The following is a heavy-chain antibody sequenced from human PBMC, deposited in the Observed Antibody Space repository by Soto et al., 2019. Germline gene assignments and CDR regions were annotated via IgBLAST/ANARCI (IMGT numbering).Heavy chain of an antibody. J-gene: IGHJ6*02. V-gene: IGHV1-18*04. Sequence: GASVKVSCKASGYTFTSYGISWVRQAPGQGLEWMGWISAYNGSTNYAQKLQGRVTMTTDTSTSTAYMELRSLRSDDTAVYYCARDPAGVGMVYAIGYYYYGMDVWGQGTTVTVSS. CDR2: ISAYNGST. CDR3: ARDPAGVGMVYAIGYYYYGMDV. CDR1: GYTFTSYG. D-gene: IGHD2-8*01.